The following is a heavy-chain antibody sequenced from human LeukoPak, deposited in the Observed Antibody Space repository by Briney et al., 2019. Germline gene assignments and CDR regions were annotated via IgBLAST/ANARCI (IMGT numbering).Heavy chain of an antibody. CDR2: ISSSGSTI. CDR1: GFTFSDYY. D-gene: IGHD6-13*01. CDR3: ARDLYSSSRPYYYGMDV. V-gene: IGHV3-11*01. J-gene: IGHJ6*02. Sequence: PGGSLRLSCAASGFTFSDYYMSWIRQAPGKGLEWVSYISSSGSTIYYADSVKGRFTISRDNAKNSLYLQMNSPRAEDTAVYYCARDLYSSSRPYYYGMDVWGQGTTVTVSS.